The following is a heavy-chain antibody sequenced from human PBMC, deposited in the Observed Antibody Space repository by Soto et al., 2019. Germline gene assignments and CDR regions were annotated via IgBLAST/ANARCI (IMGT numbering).Heavy chain of an antibody. CDR3: ARDLACSSTSCYESIAAANTRFDY. D-gene: IGHD2-2*01. Sequence: GASVKVSCKASGDTFSSYTISWVRQAPGQRLEWMGKIIAVIGNTKYSQKFQGIVTITRDTSASTAYMELSSLRSEDTAVYYCARDLACSSTSCYESIAAANTRFDYWGQGTLVTVSS. CDR1: GDTFSSYT. CDR2: IIAVIGNT. V-gene: IGHV1-3*01. J-gene: IGHJ4*02.